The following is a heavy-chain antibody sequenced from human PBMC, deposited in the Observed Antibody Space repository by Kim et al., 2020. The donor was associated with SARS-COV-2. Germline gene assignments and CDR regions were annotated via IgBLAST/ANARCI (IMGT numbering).Heavy chain of an antibody. Sequence: GGSLRLSCAASGFTVSSNYMSWVRQAPGKGLEWVSVIYSGGSTYYADSVKGRFTISRDNSKNTLYLQMNSLRAEDTAVYYCARAEGVEMATITTTGYYYGMDVWGQGTTVTVSS. V-gene: IGHV3-53*01. J-gene: IGHJ6*02. CDR3: ARAEGVEMATITTTGYYYGMDV. CDR1: GFTVSSNY. D-gene: IGHD5-12*01. CDR2: IYSGGST.